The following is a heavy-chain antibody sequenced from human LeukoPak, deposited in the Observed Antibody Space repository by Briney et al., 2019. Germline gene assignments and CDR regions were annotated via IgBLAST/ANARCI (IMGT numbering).Heavy chain of an antibody. D-gene: IGHD5-24*01. J-gene: IGHJ3*02. CDR1: GYTFSSYG. Sequence: GASVKVSCKASGYTFSSYGITWVRQAPGQGLEWMGWISGYNDNIKYAQNLQGRVTMTTDTSTSTVYMELSSLKSEDTAIYYCARVRDGYNDAYDIWGQGTMVTVSS. V-gene: IGHV1-18*01. CDR3: ARVRDGYNDAYDI. CDR2: ISGYNDNI.